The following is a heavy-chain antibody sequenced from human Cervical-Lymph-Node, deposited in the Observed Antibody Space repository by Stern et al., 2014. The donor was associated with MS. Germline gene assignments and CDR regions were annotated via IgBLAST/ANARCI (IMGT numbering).Heavy chain of an antibody. J-gene: IGHJ4*02. Sequence: VQLGESGGGVVQPGRSLRLSCAASGFTFSSYGMHWVRQAPGKGLEWVAVILYDGSNKYYADAVKGRFTISRDNSKNTLYLQMNSLRAEDTAVYYCARDTNHYGHWGQGTLVTVSS. V-gene: IGHV3-33*01. D-gene: IGHD4-17*01. CDR2: ILYDGSNK. CDR1: GFTFSSYG. CDR3: ARDTNHYGH.